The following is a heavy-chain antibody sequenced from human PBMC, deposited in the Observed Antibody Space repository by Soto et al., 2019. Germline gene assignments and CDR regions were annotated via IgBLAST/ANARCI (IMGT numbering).Heavy chain of an antibody. Sequence: ASVKVSCKASGCTFTGHYIHWVRQAPGQGLEWMGWVNPISGDTNCAQKFQDRVTMTRDTSITTAYMDLSRLVSGDTAVYYCARVKRTPYGMDVWGQGTTVTVSS. J-gene: IGHJ6*02. CDR3: ARVKRTPYGMDV. CDR1: GCTFTGHY. V-gene: IGHV1-2*02. D-gene: IGHD2-2*01. CDR2: VNPISGDT.